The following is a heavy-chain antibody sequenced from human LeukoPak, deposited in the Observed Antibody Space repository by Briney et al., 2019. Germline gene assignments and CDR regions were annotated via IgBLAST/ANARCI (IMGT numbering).Heavy chain of an antibody. D-gene: IGHD3-22*01. J-gene: IGHJ5*02. CDR1: GDSVSSNSAA. V-gene: IGHV6-1*01. CDR2: TYYRTKRYN. Sequence: SQPLSLTCAISGDSVSSNSAAWNWIRQSPSRGLEWLGRTYYRTKRYNDYAVSVKRRININPDTSKNQFSLQLNSVTPEDTAVYYCAKEGRLDYYDSSGYYSNWFDPWGQGTLVTVSS. CDR3: AKEGRLDYYDSSGYYSNWFDP.